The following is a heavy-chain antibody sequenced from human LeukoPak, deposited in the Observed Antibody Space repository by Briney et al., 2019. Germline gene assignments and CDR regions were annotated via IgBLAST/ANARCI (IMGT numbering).Heavy chain of an antibody. CDR2: IRYDGSNK. CDR1: GFTFSSHG. D-gene: IGHD1-26*01. CDR3: AKVGSGIVGATGYYFDY. J-gene: IGHJ4*02. Sequence: GGSLRLSCAASGFTFSSHGMHWVRQTPAKGLEWVAFIRYDGSNKYYADSVKGRFIISRDNSKNTLYLQMNSLRAEDTAVYYCAKVGSGIVGATGYYFDYWGQGTLVTVSS. V-gene: IGHV3-30*02.